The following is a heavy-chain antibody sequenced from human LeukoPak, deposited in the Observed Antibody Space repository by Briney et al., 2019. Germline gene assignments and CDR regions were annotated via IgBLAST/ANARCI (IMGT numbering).Heavy chain of an antibody. CDR2: IYSRGDT. CDR1: GFTVSSNS. D-gene: IGHD1-1*01. J-gene: IGHJ4*02. CDR3: ARAGPYSHNSFDY. V-gene: IGHV3-53*01. Sequence: GGSLRLSCAASGFTVSSNSLNWVSQAPGKGLEWVSVIYSRGDTNYADSVKGRFTISRDNSKNTLYLQMNSLRAEDTAVYYCARAGPYSHNSFDYWRQGTLVTVSS.